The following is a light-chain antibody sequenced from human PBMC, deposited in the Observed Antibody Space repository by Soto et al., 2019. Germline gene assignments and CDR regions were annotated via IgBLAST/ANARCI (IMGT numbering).Light chain of an antibody. CDR3: FSFTTTSTHV. V-gene: IGLV2-14*01. CDR2: EVS. CDR1: SSDVGAYNY. Sequence: QSVLTQPASVSGSPGQSITISCTGTSSDVGAYNYVSWFQQHPGKAPTLIISEVSNRPSGVSNRFSGSKSGNAASLTISGLQAEDEADYFCFSFTTTSTHVFGTGTKVTVL. J-gene: IGLJ1*01.